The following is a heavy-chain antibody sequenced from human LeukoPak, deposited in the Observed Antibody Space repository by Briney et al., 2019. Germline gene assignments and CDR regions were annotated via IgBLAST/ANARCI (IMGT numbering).Heavy chain of an antibody. J-gene: IGHJ3*02. Sequence: SETLSLTCSVSGGAISSYYWNWIRQPPGKGLEWIGYIYYSGSTNYNPSLKSRVTISLDTSKNQLSLKLSSVTAADTAVYYCASLDSNSGAFDIWGQGTMVTVSS. CDR2: IYYSGST. CDR3: ASLDSNSGAFDI. CDR1: GGAISSYY. D-gene: IGHD6-6*01. V-gene: IGHV4-59*01.